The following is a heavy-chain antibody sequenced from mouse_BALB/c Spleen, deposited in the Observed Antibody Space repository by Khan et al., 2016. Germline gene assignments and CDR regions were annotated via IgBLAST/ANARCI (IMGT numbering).Heavy chain of an antibody. CDR2: ISYSGST. V-gene: IGHV3-2*02. Sequence: EVQLQESGPGLVKPSQSLSLTCTVTGYSITSDYAWNWIRQFPGNKLEWMGYISYSGSTSYNPSLKSRISITRDTSKHQFFLQLNSVTTEDTATYSCARGDYGSSSWFAYWGQGTLVTVSA. J-gene: IGHJ3*01. CDR3: ARGDYGSSSWFAY. D-gene: IGHD1-1*01. CDR1: GYSITSDYA.